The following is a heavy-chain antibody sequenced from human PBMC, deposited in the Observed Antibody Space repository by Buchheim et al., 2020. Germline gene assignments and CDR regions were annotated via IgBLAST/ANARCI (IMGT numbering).Heavy chain of an antibody. CDR1: GGTFSSYA. CDR3: AREDCSGGSCYGAWFDP. V-gene: IGHV1-69*04. CDR2: IIPILGIA. J-gene: IGHJ5*02. Sequence: QVQLVQSGAEVKKPGSSVKVSCKASGGTFSSYAISWVRQAPGQGLEWMGRIIPILGIANYAQKFQGRVMITADKSTSTAYMELSSLRSEDTAVYYCAREDCSGGSCYGAWFDPWGQGTL. D-gene: IGHD2-15*01.